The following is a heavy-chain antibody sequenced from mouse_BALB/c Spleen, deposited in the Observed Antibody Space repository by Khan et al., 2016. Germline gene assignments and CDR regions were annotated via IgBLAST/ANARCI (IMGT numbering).Heavy chain of an antibody. V-gene: IGHV3-6*02. J-gene: IGHJ1*01. Sequence: EVQLQESGPDLVKPSQSLSLTCSVTGCSITSGYYWNWIRQFPGNKLEWMGYISYDDSNNYNPSLKNRISITRDTSKNQFFLKWNSVTADDTATYYCARGGVLRLHRYCDVWGAGTTVTVSS. CDR1: GCSITSGYY. D-gene: IGHD1-2*01. CDR2: ISYDDSN. CDR3: ARGGVLRLHRYCDV.